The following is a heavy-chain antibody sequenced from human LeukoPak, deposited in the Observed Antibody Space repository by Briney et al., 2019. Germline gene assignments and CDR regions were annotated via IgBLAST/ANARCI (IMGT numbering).Heavy chain of an antibody. CDR2: INHSGST. CDR3: ARHGSGSRASDY. J-gene: IGHJ4*02. CDR1: GGSFSGYY. Sequence: SETLSLTCAVYGGSFSGYYWSWIRQPPGKGLGWIGEINHSGSTNYNPSLQSRVAISVDTSKNQFSLKLSSVTAADTAVYYCARHGSGSRASDYWGQGTLVTVSS. D-gene: IGHD3-10*01. V-gene: IGHV4-34*01.